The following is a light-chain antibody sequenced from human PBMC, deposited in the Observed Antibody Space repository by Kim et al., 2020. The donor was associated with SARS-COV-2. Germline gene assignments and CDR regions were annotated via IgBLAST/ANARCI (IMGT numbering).Light chain of an antibody. J-gene: IGKJ2*01. V-gene: IGKV1-5*01. CDR2: QAS. CDR3: QHYIRFPYT. Sequence: DIQMTQSPSTLSASVGYRVSITCRASQIIETYLAWYQQKPGKAPALLIYQASSLHIGVPSRFSGSGSGTEFTLTINSLQPDDFATYYCQHYIRFPYTFGQGTKLEI. CDR1: QIIETY.